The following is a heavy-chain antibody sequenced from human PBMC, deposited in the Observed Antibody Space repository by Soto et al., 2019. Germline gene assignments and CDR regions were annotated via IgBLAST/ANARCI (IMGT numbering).Heavy chain of an antibody. D-gene: IGHD3-22*01. J-gene: IGHJ3*02. CDR1: GGSLSSSAYS. V-gene: IGHV4-30-2*01. CDR3: ARELLFYDSDGFSWDDAFDI. CDR2: IYQSGST. Sequence: SETLSLTCAVSGGSLSSSAYSWSWIRQPPGKGLVWIGFIYQSGSTYYNPSLKSRVTMSLDRPKNQFSLKLSSVTAADTAVYYCARELLFYDSDGFSWDDAFDIWGQGTMVTVSS.